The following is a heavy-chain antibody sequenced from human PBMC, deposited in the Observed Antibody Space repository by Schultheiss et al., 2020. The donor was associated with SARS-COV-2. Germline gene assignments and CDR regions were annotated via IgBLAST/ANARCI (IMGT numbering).Heavy chain of an antibody. CDR3: ARGAHLNYFDY. J-gene: IGHJ4*02. V-gene: IGHV3-66*01. CDR1: GFTVSSNY. CDR2: IYSGGST. Sequence: GGSLRLSCAASGFTVSSNYMSWVRQAPGKGLEWVSVIYSGGSTYYADSVKGRFTISRDNSKNTLYLQMNSLRAEDTAVYYCARGAHLNYFDYWGQGTLVTVSS. D-gene: IGHD3-16*01.